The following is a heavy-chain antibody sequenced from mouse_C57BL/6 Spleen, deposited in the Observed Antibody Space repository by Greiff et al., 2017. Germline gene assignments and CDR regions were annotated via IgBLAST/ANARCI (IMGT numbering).Heavy chain of an antibody. D-gene: IGHD2-1*01. CDR3: TYYGTSLRNY. CDR2: IDPENGDT. Sequence: EVQLVESGAELVRPGASVKLSCTASGFNIKDDYMHWVKQRPEQGLEWIGWIDPENGDTEYASKFQGKATITADTSSNTAYLQLSSLTSEDTAVYYCTYYGTSLRNYWGQGTTLTVSS. J-gene: IGHJ2*01. CDR1: GFNIKDDY. V-gene: IGHV14-4*01.